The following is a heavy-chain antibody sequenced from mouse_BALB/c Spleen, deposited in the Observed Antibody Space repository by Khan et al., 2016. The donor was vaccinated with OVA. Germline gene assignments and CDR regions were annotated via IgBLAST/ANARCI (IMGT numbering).Heavy chain of an antibody. Sequence: QVQLKQSGPGLVQPSQSLSITCTVSGFSLTTYGVHWVRQSPGKGLEWLGVIWSGGTTDYSAAFISRLSITKDNSKSQVFFKMNSLQANDTAIYYCARNYDYDEGLAYRGQETLVTVSA. V-gene: IGHV2-2*02. CDR2: IWSGGTT. CDR3: ARNYDYDEGLAY. CDR1: GFSLTTYG. D-gene: IGHD2-4*01. J-gene: IGHJ3*01.